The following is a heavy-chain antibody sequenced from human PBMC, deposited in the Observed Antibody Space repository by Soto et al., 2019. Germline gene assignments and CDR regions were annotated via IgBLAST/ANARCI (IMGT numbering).Heavy chain of an antibody. CDR2: IRTKVNSYAT. J-gene: IGHJ4*02. CDR3: TTEPGHY. CDR1: GFTFSGSA. Sequence: EVQLVESGGGLVQPGGSLKLSCAASGFTFSGSAMHWVRQASGKGLEWVGRIRTKVNSYATTYGASVKGRFTISRDDSKNTTYLQMNSLITEDTAVYYCTTEPGHYWGQGTLVTVSS. D-gene: IGHD3-10*01. V-gene: IGHV3-73*01.